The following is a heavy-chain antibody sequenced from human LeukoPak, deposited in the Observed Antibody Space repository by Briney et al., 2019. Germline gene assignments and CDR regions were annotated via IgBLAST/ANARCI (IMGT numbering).Heavy chain of an antibody. CDR3: ARHLSGITGYTYGRGIDY. J-gene: IGHJ4*02. V-gene: IGHV3-30*02. CDR2: IRYDGSNK. CDR1: GVTFSNYG. D-gene: IGHD5-18*01. Sequence: GGSLRLSCAASGVTFSNYGRHWVRQAPGKGLAWVAYIRYDGSNKYYADSVKGRFTISRDNAKTSLYLQTNSLRAEDTAVYYCARHLSGITGYTYGRGIDYWGQGILVTVSS.